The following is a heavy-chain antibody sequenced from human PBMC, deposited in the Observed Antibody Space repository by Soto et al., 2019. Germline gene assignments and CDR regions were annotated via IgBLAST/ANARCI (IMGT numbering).Heavy chain of an antibody. D-gene: IGHD1-1*01. Sequence: SETLSLTCTVSGGSIRSGGYFWSWIRQPPGKGLEWIGNIFYSGTTYYNPSLKSRVTISVDTSKNQFSLKLSSVTAADTAVYFCARGVLYWGQGTLVTVSS. CDR1: GGSIRSGGYF. V-gene: IGHV4-31*03. CDR2: IFYSGTT. CDR3: ARGVLY. J-gene: IGHJ4*02.